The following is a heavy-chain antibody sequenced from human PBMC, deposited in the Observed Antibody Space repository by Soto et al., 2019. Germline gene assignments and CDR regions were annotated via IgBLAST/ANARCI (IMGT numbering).Heavy chain of an antibody. CDR1: GFTFSGHW. CDR2: INTDGATS. CDR3: AREAGYCSRTSCYRRAFDT. J-gene: IGHJ3*02. V-gene: IGHV3-74*03. D-gene: IGHD2-2*01. Sequence: EVQLVESGGDLVQPGGSLRLSCAASGFTFSGHWMHWVRQVPGKGLEWVSRINTDGATSAYADSVKGRFTTSQDNVKNTLDLQMNDLRDEGTAVYYCAREAGYCSRTSCYRRAFDTWGQGTTVTVSS.